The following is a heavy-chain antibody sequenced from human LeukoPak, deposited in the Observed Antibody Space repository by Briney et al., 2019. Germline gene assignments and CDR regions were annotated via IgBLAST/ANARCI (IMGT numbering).Heavy chain of an antibody. V-gene: IGHV3-7*01. CDR1: GFTFSDYW. J-gene: IGHJ4*02. CDR3: ARDVTYYDFWSGYSPQYYFDY. D-gene: IGHD3-3*01. Sequence: GGSLRLSCAASGFTFSDYWMSWVRQAPGKGLEWVANIKQDGSEKYYVDSVKGRFTISRDNAKNSLYLQMNSLRAEDTAVYYCARDVTYYDFWSGYSPQYYFDYWGQGTLVTVSS. CDR2: IKQDGSEK.